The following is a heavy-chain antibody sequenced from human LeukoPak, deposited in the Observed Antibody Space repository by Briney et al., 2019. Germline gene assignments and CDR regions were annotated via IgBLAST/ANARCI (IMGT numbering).Heavy chain of an antibody. V-gene: IGHV3-21*01. CDR2: ISSSSTYI. D-gene: IGHD3-10*01. CDR3: ARGDRSAWFGELSDY. CDR1: GFTFSDYG. Sequence: GGALRLSCAASGFTFSDYGMSWVRQAPGKGLEWVSSISSSSTYIYYADSVKGRFTISRDNAKNSLYLQMNSLRVEDTAVYYCARGDRSAWFGELSDYWGQGTLVTVSS. J-gene: IGHJ4*02.